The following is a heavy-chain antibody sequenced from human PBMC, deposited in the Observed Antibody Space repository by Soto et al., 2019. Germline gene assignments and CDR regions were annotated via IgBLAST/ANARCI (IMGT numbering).Heavy chain of an antibody. J-gene: IGHJ5*02. Sequence: QVQLVQSGAEVKKPGASVKVSCKASGYTFTGYYMHWVRQAPGQGLEWMGWINPNSGGTNYAQKFQGWVTMTRDTSICTAYMELSRLRSDDTAVYYCARAALIVGARYNWFDPWGQGTLVTVSS. CDR3: ARAALIVGARYNWFDP. V-gene: IGHV1-2*04. CDR2: INPNSGGT. CDR1: GYTFTGYY. D-gene: IGHD1-26*01.